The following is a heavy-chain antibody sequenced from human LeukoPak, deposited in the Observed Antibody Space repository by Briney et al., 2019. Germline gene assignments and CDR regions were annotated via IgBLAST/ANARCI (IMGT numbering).Heavy chain of an antibody. D-gene: IGHD3-10*01. V-gene: IGHV4-59*01. CDR3: ARVYGSGPSWFDP. J-gene: IGHJ5*02. CDR1: GGSISRYY. CDR2: IYYSGST. Sequence: SETLSLTCTVSGGSISRYYWSWIRQPPGKGLEWIGYIYYSGSTNYNPSLKSRVTISVDTSKNQFSLKLSSVTAADTAVYYCARVYGSGPSWFDPWGQGTLVTVSS.